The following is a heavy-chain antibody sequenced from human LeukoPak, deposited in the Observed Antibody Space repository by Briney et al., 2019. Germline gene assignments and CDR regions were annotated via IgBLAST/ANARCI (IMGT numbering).Heavy chain of an antibody. J-gene: IGHJ6*03. Sequence: GVSQSLFCAASVFPLSSYSIQCVRHARGEALQGVSYLSYCSTTMKYADSVEGRFTISRHNDKNSLYPNIHSQGADDAAVYYCTREHFTYYYFMDAWGEGTTVAAS. D-gene: IGHD2/OR15-2a*01. V-gene: IGHV3-48*01. CDR3: TREHFTYYYFMDA. CDR2: LSYCSTTM. CDR1: VFPLSSYS.